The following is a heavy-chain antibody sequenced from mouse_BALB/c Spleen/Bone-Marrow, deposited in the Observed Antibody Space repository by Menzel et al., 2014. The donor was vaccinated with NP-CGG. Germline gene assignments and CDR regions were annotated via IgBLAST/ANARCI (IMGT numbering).Heavy chain of an antibody. V-gene: IGHV5-6-2*01. Sequence: SCAASGDTINAEFKGWVRQAPGKGLEWVSTIQNKDGSTYYADSVKGRFTISRDNSKNTLYLQMNSLRAEDTAVYYCARDDEWGRPYCGYSEVPYWGQGTLVTVS. D-gene: IGHD2-3*01. CDR1: GDTINAEF. CDR2: IQNKDGST. J-gene: IGHJ4*01. CDR3: ARDDEWGRPYCGYSEVPY.